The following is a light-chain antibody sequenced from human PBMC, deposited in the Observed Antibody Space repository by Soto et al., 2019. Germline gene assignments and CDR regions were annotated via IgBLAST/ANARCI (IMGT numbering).Light chain of an antibody. V-gene: IGKV3-11*01. Sequence: EIVLTQSPATLSLSPGERATLSCRASQSVSSYLAWYQQKPGQAPRLLIYDASNRATGIPARFSGSGSGTDFTLTISSLEPEDFAVYYCQHRSNWPCGGFTFGPGTKVDIK. CDR3: QHRSNWPCGGFT. J-gene: IGKJ3*01. CDR1: QSVSSY. CDR2: DAS.